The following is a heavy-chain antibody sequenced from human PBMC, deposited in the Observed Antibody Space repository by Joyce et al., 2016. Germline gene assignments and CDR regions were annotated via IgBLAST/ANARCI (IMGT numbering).Heavy chain of an antibody. CDR1: GGTFTRYA. V-gene: IGHV1-69*06. CDR2: IVPIFGTP. Sequence: QVHLVQSGAEVKKPGSSVRVSCKTSGGTFTRYAISWVRQAPAQGLEWMGGIVPIFGTPNYAQRFQGRVTITADKSTSTAYLQLSSLRSEDTAVYYCAAGFCDSTNCYGLDYWGQGALVTVSS. J-gene: IGHJ4*02. D-gene: IGHD2-2*01. CDR3: AAGFCDSTNCYGLDY.